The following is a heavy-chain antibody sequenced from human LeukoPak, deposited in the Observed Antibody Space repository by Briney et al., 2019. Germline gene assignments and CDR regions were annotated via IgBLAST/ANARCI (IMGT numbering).Heavy chain of an antibody. CDR3: ASLAVPFGWYGGSYYWYMDV. CDR1: GGSIRDFY. V-gene: IGHV4-59*01. D-gene: IGHD6-19*01. Sequence: SETLSLTCTVSGGSIRDFYWSWIRQSPQRGLEFIGYIQNSGSTEYNPSLKSRVTISLGTSKQQFSLRLKSVIATDTAVYYCASLAVPFGWYGGSYYWYMDVWGKGTTVTVSS. CDR2: IQNSGST. J-gene: IGHJ6*03.